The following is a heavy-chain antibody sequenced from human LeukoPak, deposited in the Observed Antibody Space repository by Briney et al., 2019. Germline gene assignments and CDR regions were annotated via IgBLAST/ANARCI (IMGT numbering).Heavy chain of an antibody. J-gene: IGHJ4*02. D-gene: IGHD3-22*01. Sequence: PGGSLRLSCAASGFTVSSNHMSWVRQAPGKGLEWVSVIYSGGSTYYADSVKGRFTISRDNSKNTLYLQMNSLRAEDTAVYYCARVRRARAGYYYDSSGYYYPYYYFDYWGQGTLVTVSS. CDR1: GFTVSSNH. CDR3: ARVRRARAGYYYDSSGYYYPYYYFDY. CDR2: IYSGGST. V-gene: IGHV3-66*01.